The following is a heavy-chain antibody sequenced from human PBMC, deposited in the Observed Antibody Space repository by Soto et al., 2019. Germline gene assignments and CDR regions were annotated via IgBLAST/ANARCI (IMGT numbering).Heavy chain of an antibody. J-gene: IGHJ4*02. CDR1: GFTFSSCA. CDR2: VSHDGSLY. V-gene: IGHV3-30*18. CDR3: VKDRSDTLSFDY. Sequence: GGSLRLSCAASGFTFSSCAMHWVRQVPGKGLEWLAVVSHDGSLYPYADSVKGRFSISRDNSRKTLYLQMNSLRPEDTAVYYCVKDRSDTLSFDYWGQGT.